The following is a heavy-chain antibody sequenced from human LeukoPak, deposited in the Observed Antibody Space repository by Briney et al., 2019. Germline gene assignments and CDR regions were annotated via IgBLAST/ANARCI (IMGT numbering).Heavy chain of an antibody. D-gene: IGHD3-22*01. CDR2: IYPGDSDT. J-gene: IGHJ4*01. CDR3: ARRSYYDSSDYYFDY. Sequence: GESLKISCKGSGYGFTTYWIGWVRQLPGKGLEWMGIIYPGDSDTRYSPSFQGQVTISADKSISTAYLQWSSLKASDTAMYYCARRSYYDSSDYYFDYWGHGTLVTVSS. CDR1: GYGFTTYW. V-gene: IGHV5-51*01.